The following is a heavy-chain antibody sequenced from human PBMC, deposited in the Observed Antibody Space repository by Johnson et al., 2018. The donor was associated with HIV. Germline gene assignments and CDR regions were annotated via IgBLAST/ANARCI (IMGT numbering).Heavy chain of an antibody. CDR2: INWNGGST. Sequence: VQLVESGGGLVQPGRSLRLSCAASGFIFHDYAMHWVRQPPGKGLEWVSGINWNGGSTGYADSVKGRFTISRDNAKNSLYLQMNSLRDEDTAVYSCARPGIAAATPPLAFDIWGQGTMVTVSS. CDR3: ARPGIAAATPPLAFDI. CDR1: GFIFHDYA. V-gene: IGHV3-9*01. D-gene: IGHD6-13*01. J-gene: IGHJ3*02.